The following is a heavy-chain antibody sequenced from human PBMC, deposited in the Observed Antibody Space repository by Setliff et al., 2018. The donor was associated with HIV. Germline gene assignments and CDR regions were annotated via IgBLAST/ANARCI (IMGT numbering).Heavy chain of an antibody. V-gene: IGHV4-59*11. J-gene: IGHJ4*02. CDR3: ARNRVPSSL. Sequence: PSETLSLTCTVSGGSISSHYWSWIRLPPGKGLEWIGTIYYNGNTNYNPSLKSRVAISVDTSKNLFSLKMNSVTPADTAVYYCARNRVPSSLWGQGTLVTVSS. CDR1: GGSISSHY. CDR2: IYYNGNT. D-gene: IGHD3-10*01.